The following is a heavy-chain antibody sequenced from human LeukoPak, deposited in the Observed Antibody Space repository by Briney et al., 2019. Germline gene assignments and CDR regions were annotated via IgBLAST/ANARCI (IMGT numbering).Heavy chain of an antibody. CDR1: GFTFSSYA. CDR3: ARSTAGLDY. V-gene: IGHV3-23*01. J-gene: IGHJ4*02. D-gene: IGHD1-1*01. CDR2: ISGSGGST. Sequence: QAGGSLRLSCAASGFTFSSYAMSWVRQAPGKGLEWVSAISGSGGSTYYADSVKGRFTISRDNAKNSLYLQMSSLRAEDTAVYYCARSTAGLDYWGQGTLVTVSS.